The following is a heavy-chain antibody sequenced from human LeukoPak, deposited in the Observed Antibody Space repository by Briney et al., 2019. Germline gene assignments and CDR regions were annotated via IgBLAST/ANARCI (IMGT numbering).Heavy chain of an antibody. CDR3: ARRSVGNWFDP. V-gene: IGHV4-4*09. Sequence: SETLSLTCTVSGGSISSYYWSWIRQPPGKGLEWIGYIYTSGSTNYNPSLKSRVTISVDTSKNQFSLKLSSVTAADTAVYYCARRSVGNWFDPWGQGTLVTVSS. CDR2: IYTSGST. CDR1: GGSISSYY. D-gene: IGHD3-3*01. J-gene: IGHJ5*02.